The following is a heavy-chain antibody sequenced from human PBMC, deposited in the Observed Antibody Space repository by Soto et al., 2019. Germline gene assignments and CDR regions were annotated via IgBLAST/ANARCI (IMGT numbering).Heavy chain of an antibody. V-gene: IGHV4-31*03. CDR2: IHYRGRT. CDR3: ARCRDAFGFDS. J-gene: IGHJ4*02. D-gene: IGHD2-15*01. CDR1: GGSIKSGGYY. Sequence: TLSLTCNVSGGSIKSGGYYWGWIRQPPGKGLEWIGYIHYRGRTSYNPSLESRASISLDTSGHHFSLKLTAVTAADTAVYYCARCRDAFGFDSWGQGTLVTVSS.